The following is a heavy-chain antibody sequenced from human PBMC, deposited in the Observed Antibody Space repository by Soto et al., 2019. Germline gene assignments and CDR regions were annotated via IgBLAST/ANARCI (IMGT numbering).Heavy chain of an antibody. CDR3: AVQEGSGYDWGDY. CDR1: GGSISSGGYY. V-gene: IGHV4-31*02. D-gene: IGHD5-12*01. CDR2: IYYSGST. Sequence: LCGGSISSGGYYWSWIRQHPGKGLEWIGYIYYSGSTYYNPSLKSRVTISVDTSKNQFSLKLSSVTAADTAVYYCAVQEGSGYDWGDYWGQGTLVTVSS. J-gene: IGHJ4*02.